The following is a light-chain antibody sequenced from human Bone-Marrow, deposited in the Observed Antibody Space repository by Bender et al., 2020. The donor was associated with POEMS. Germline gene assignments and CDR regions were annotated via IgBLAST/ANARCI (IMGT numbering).Light chain of an antibody. CDR2: NNE. V-gene: IGLV1-40*01. CDR3: QSYGLHLGGWV. CDR1: SSNMGAGYG. Sequence: QSVLTQPPSVSGAPGQTVTISCTGTSSNMGAGYGVNWYQQLPGTAPKLLIYNNENRPAGGPDRISGAKTGTLTSLGLPWLPAGDGACYCLQSYGLHLGGWVFGGGAQPAAL. J-gene: IGLJ5*01.